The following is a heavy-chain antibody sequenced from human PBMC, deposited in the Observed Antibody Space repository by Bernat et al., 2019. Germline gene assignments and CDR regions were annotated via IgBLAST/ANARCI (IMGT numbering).Heavy chain of an antibody. CDR1: GGTFSSYA. J-gene: IGHJ3*02. D-gene: IGHD3-10*01. CDR2: IIPIFGTA. V-gene: IGHV1-69*01. CDR3: ARPMVQGRTGAFDI. Sequence: QVQLVQSGAEVKKPWSSVKVSCKASGGTFSSYAISWVRQAPGQGLEWMGGIIPIFGTANYSQKFQGRVTITADESTRTAYMELSSLRSEDTAVYYCARPMVQGRTGAFDIWGQGTMVTVSS.